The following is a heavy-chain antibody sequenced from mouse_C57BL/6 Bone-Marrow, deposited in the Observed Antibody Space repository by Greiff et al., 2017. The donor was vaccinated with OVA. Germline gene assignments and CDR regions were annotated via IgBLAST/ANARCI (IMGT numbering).Heavy chain of an antibody. CDR1: GYTFTSYD. CDR3: GRSIRYFEG. CDR2: IYPRAGST. J-gene: IGHJ1*03. D-gene: IGHD1-2*01. V-gene: IGHV1-85*01. Sequence: QVQLQQSGPELVKPGASVKLSCKASGYTFTSYDINWVKQRPGQGLEWIGWIYPRAGSTAYNEKFKGKATLTVDTSSSTAYMELHSLTSEDSAVYFCGRSIRYFEGWGTGTTVTVSA.